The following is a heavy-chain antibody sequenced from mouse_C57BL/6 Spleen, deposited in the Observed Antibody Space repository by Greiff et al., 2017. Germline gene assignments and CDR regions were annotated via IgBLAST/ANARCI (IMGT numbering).Heavy chain of an antibody. V-gene: IGHV1-76*01. CDR2: IYPGSGNT. D-gene: IGHD1-1*01. CDR1: GYTFTDYY. Sequence: VQLQQSGAELVRPGASVKLSCKASGYTFTDYYINWVKQRPGQGLEWIARIYPGSGNTYYNEKFKGKATLTAETSYSTAYMQLSSLTSEDAAVCFWASGSPDYWGQGTTVTVAS. CDR3: ASGSPDY. J-gene: IGHJ2*01.